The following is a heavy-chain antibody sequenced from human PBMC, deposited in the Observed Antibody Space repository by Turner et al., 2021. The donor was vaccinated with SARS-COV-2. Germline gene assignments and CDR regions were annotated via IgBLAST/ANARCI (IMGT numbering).Heavy chain of an antibody. CDR1: GCSISTYY. J-gene: IGHJ4*02. V-gene: IGHV4-59*08. Sequence: QVQLQESGPGLVKPSETLSLTRTVSGCSISTYYWCWIRQPPGKGLEFIGYIYYNGSTNYNPSLKSRVTISVDTSKNQFSLKLSSVTAADTAVYYCARRGAYTSGYPLWGQGTLVTVSS. CDR3: ARRGAYTSGYPL. D-gene: IGHD3-22*01. CDR2: IYYNGST.